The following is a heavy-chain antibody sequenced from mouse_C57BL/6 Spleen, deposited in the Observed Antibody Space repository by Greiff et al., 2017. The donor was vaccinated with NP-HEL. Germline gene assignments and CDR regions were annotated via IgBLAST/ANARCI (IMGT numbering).Heavy chain of an antibody. CDR3: ARHGGYYDYDGWYFDV. D-gene: IGHD2-4*01. V-gene: IGHV5-9*01. Sequence: EVKLMESGGGLVKPGGSLKLSCAASGFTFSSYTMSWVRQTPEKRLEWVATISGGGGNTYYPDSVKGRFTISRDNAKNTLYLQMSSLRSEDTALYYCARHGGYYDYDGWYFDVWGTGTTVTVSS. CDR2: ISGGGGNT. J-gene: IGHJ1*03. CDR1: GFTFSSYT.